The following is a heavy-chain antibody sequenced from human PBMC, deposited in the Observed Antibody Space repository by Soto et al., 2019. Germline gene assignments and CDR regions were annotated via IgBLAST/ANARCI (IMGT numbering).Heavy chain of an antibody. Sequence: QVQLVQSGAEVKKPGASVKVSCKASGYTFTSYDINWVRQATGQGLEWMGWMNPNSGNTGYAQKFQVRVTMTRNTSISTAYMELSSMRSEDTAVYYCAREFYCSCGSCNDRWFDPWGQGTLVTVSS. D-gene: IGHD2-15*01. V-gene: IGHV1-8*01. CDR1: GYTFTSYD. J-gene: IGHJ5*02. CDR3: AREFYCSCGSCNDRWFDP. CDR2: MNPNSGNT.